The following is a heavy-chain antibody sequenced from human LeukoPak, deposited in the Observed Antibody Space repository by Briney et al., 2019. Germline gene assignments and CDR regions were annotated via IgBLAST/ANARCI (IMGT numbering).Heavy chain of an antibody. J-gene: IGHJ4*02. CDR1: GYTFTSYG. Sequence: VASVKVSCKASGYTFTSYGISWVRQAPGQGLEWMGWISAYNGNTNYAQKLQGRVTMTTDTSTSTAYMELRSLRSDDTAVYYCAREPSGSYYNVPLNFDYWGQGTLVTVSS. D-gene: IGHD3-10*01. CDR3: AREPSGSYYNVPLNFDY. V-gene: IGHV1-18*01. CDR2: ISAYNGNT.